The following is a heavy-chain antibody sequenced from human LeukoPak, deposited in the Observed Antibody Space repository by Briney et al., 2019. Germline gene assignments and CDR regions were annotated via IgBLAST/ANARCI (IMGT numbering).Heavy chain of an antibody. Sequence: GGSLRLSCAASGFTFSSYAMSWVRQAPGKGLEWVSAISGSGGSTYYADSVKGRFTISRDNPKNTLYLQMNSLRAEDTAVYYCAKELLDYRQWPEAFDIWGQGTMVTVSS. CDR2: ISGSGGST. J-gene: IGHJ3*02. D-gene: IGHD6-19*01. CDR1: GFTFSSYA. CDR3: AKELLDYRQWPEAFDI. V-gene: IGHV3-23*01.